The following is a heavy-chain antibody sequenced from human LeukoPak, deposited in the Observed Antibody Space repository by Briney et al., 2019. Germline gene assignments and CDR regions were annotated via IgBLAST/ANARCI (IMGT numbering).Heavy chain of an antibody. D-gene: IGHD2-2*01. CDR2: IYYSGSI. CDR1: GGSISTYY. V-gene: IGHV4-59*08. J-gene: IGHJ6*03. Sequence: PSETLSLTCTVSGGSISTYYWSWIRQPPGKGLEWIGYIYYSGSINYNPSLKRRVTISVDTSKNQFSLKLISVTAADTAVYYCARTFGSYCSSTSCAYYYYYMDVWGKGTTVTVSS. CDR3: ARTFGSYCSSTSCAYYYYYMDV.